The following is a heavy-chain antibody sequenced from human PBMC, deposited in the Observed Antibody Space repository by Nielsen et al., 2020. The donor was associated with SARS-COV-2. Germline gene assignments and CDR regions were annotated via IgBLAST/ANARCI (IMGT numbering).Heavy chain of an antibody. CDR1: GFTYNNYT. J-gene: IGHJ4*02. V-gene: IGHV3-30*04. D-gene: IGHD6-13*01. Sequence: GGSLRLSCAASGFTYNNYTMNWVSQDPGKGLEWVAVISYDGSNKYYADSVKGRFTISRDNSKNTLYLQMNSLRAEDTAVYYCARAVISSWFLVPTGGWGQGTLVTVSS. CDR3: ARAVISSWFLVPTGG. CDR2: ISYDGSNK.